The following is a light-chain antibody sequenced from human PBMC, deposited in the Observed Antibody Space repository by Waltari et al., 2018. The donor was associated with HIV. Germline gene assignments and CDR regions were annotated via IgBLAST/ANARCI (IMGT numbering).Light chain of an antibody. CDR2: EAS. Sequence: DIQLSQSPSTLSASIGERVTITCRASRSVGPWLAWYQQKPGKGPRLLIYEASNLHGGVPSRFAGRGSGTDFTLTINSLQPDDSATYYCQQDNSQWTFGQVTKVELK. J-gene: IGKJ1*01. V-gene: IGKV1-5*03. CDR1: RSVGPW. CDR3: QQDNSQWT.